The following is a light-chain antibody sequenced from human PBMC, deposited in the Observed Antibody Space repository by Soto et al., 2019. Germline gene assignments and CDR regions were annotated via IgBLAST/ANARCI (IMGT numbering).Light chain of an antibody. V-gene: IGKV1-5*03. J-gene: IGKJ1*01. CDR1: QSISSW. CDR2: KAS. CDR3: QQFNNYPWT. Sequence: DIQMTQSPSTLSASVGDRVTITCRASQSISSWLAWYQQKPGKAPKLLVYKASSLESGVPSRFSGSGSGTXXXXXXXXXXPXDFATYYCQQFNNYPWTFGQGTRVEIK.